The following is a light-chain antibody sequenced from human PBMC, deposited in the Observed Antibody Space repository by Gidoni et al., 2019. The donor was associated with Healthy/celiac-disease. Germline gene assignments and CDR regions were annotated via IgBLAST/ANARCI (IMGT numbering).Light chain of an antibody. J-gene: IGKJ4*01. V-gene: IGKV1-5*03. CDR1: QSISSW. CDR3: QQYNSYPLT. Sequence: IQMTQSPSTLSASVGDRVTITCRASQSISSWLAWYQQKPGKAPKLLLYKASSLESGVSSRFSGSGSGTEFTLTISSLQPDDFATYYCQQYNSYPLTFGGXTKVGIK. CDR2: KAS.